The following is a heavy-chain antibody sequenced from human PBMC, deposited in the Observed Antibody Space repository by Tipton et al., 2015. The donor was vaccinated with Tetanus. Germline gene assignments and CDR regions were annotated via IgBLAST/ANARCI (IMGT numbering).Heavy chain of an antibody. Sequence: SLRLSCAVSGGSISSINWWGWVRQPPGKGLEWIGEVYHNGRTNYSPSLESRVTISVDKSKNQFSLRLTSVTAADTAVYYCASLPQVWFGDLFDYWGQGVLVTVSS. CDR2: VYHNGRT. D-gene: IGHD3-10*01. CDR3: ASLPQVWFGDLFDY. CDR1: GGSISSINW. V-gene: IGHV4-4*02. J-gene: IGHJ4*02.